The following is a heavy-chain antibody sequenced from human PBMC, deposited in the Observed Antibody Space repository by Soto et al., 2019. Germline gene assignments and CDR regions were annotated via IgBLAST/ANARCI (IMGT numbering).Heavy chain of an antibody. Sequence: GGSLRLSCAASGFTFSNYAMMWVRQAPGKGLEWVSTISGSGYNTYYADSVKGRFTISRDNAKNTLYLQMNSLGAEDTAVYYCAKYSSSSRQDGMDVWGQGTTVTVPS. J-gene: IGHJ6*02. D-gene: IGHD6-6*01. CDR2: ISGSGYNT. CDR1: GFTFSNYA. V-gene: IGHV3-23*01. CDR3: AKYSSSSRQDGMDV.